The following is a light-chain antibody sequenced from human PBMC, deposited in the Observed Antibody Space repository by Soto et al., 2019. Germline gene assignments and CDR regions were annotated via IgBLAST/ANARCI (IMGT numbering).Light chain of an antibody. J-gene: IGKJ5*01. CDR2: GAS. V-gene: IGKV3-15*01. CDR1: QSFSSN. Sequence: EIVMTQSPATLSVSPGERATLSCRASQSFSSNLAWYQQKPGQAPRLLIYGASIRATGIPARFSGSGSGTEFTLTISSLEPEDFAVYYCQQRSNWPPITFGQGTRLEI. CDR3: QQRSNWPPIT.